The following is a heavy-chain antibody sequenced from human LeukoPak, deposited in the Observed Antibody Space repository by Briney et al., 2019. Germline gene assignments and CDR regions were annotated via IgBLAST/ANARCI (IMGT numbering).Heavy chain of an antibody. CDR1: GFTLRTYS. D-gene: IGHD1-26*01. CDR3: AREAGAGNDY. Sequence: GGSLRLSCAASGFTLRTYSMNWVRQAPGKGLKWVSYISSSSSNIYYADSVKGRFTVSRDNAKNSLYLQMNSLRDEDTAVYYCAREAGAGNDYWGQGTLVTVSS. CDR2: ISSSSSNI. J-gene: IGHJ4*02. V-gene: IGHV3-48*02.